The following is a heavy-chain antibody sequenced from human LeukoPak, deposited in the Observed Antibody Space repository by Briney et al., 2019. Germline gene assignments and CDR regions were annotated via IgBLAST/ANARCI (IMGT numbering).Heavy chain of an antibody. J-gene: IGHJ4*02. D-gene: IGHD6-19*01. CDR3: TKLAVASADS. Sequence: GGSLRLSCAASGFSFSSYEMNWVRQAPGKGLEWVSNISPSGSTKYYADSVKGRFTVSRDNAKNSLYLQMNSLRAGDTGVYYCTKLAVASADSWGQGTLVTVSS. CDR2: ISPSGSTK. CDR1: GFSFSSYE. V-gene: IGHV3-48*03.